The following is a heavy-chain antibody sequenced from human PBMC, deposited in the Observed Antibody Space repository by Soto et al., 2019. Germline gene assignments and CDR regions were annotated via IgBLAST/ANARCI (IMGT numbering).Heavy chain of an antibody. D-gene: IGHD2-2*01. CDR3: ARDIVVVPASNLGGFDY. CDR2: IWYDGSNK. CDR1: GFTFSSYG. Sequence: GGSLRLSWAASGFTFSSYGMHWVRQAPGKGLEWVAVIWYDGSNKYYADSVKGRFTISRDNSKNTLYLQMNSLRAEDTAVYYCARDIVVVPASNLGGFDYWGQGTLVTVSS. V-gene: IGHV3-33*01. J-gene: IGHJ4*02.